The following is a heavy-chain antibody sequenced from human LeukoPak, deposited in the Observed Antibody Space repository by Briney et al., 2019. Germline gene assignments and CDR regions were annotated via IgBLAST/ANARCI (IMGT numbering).Heavy chain of an antibody. CDR3: AKDVGNSYYYYMDV. CDR2: IRYDGSNK. CDR1: GFSFSRYG. V-gene: IGHV3-30*02. J-gene: IGHJ6*03. Sequence: GGSLRLSCAASGFSFSRYGMHWVRQAPGKGLEWVAFIRYDGSNKYYADSVKGRFTISRDNSKNTLYLQMNSLRAEDTAVYYCAKDVGNSYYYYMDVWGKGTTVTISS. D-gene: IGHD2-15*01.